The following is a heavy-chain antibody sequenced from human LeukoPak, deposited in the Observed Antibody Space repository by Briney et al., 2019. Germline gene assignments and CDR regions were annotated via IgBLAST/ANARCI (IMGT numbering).Heavy chain of an antibody. CDR1: GGSFSGYY. CDR2: INHSGST. Sequence: SETLSLTCAVYGGSFSGYYWSWIRQPPGKGLEWIGEINHSGSTNYNPSLKSRVTISVDTSKNQFSLKLSSVTAADTAVYYCARGRWLYNVVSYYYYGMDVWGQGTTVTVSS. D-gene: IGHD5-24*01. V-gene: IGHV4-34*01. CDR3: ARGRWLYNVVSYYYYGMDV. J-gene: IGHJ6*02.